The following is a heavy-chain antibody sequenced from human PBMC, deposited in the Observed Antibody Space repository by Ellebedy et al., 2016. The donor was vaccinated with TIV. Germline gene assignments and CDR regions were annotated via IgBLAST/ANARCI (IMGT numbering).Heavy chain of an antibody. Sequence: GSLRLXCSVASGSISSTTYYWGWIRQPPGKGLEWIGSVYYTGNTFYSPFLKSRITISVDTSKNQFSLKLKSMTAADTAVYYCASQKTVFGLVIPYYFDSWGQGTLVTVSS. CDR1: SGSISSTTYY. D-gene: IGHD3/OR15-3a*01. J-gene: IGHJ4*02. CDR3: ASQKTVFGLVIPYYFDS. V-gene: IGHV4-39*01. CDR2: VYYTGNT.